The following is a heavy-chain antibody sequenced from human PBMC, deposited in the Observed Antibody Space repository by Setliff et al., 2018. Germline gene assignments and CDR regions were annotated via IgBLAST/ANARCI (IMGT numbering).Heavy chain of an antibody. V-gene: IGHV3-23*03. J-gene: IGHJ5*02. CDR1: GFTFSTYA. Sequence: LRLSCAASGFTFSTYAMSWVRQAPGKGLEWVSTIYSGDRNTFYTDSVKGRFTIFRDGSKNTLFLHMTSLRAEDTAVYYCARGVREFCGSSSCYVGWLDPWGQGTLVTVSS. CDR2: IYSGDRNT. D-gene: IGHD2-2*01. CDR3: ARGVREFCGSSSCYVGWLDP.